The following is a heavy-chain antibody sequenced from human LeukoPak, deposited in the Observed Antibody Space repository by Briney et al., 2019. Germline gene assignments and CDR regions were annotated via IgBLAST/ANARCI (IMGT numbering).Heavy chain of an antibody. CDR2: ISSSSSYI. V-gene: IGHV3-21*01. Sequence: SGGSLRLSCAASGFTFSSYSMNWVRQAPGKGLEWVSSISSSSSYIYYADSVKGRFTISRDNAKNSLYLQMNSLRAEDTAVYYCASGRGKYCSRGSCYPYYYYYYMDVWGKGTTVTVSS. J-gene: IGHJ6*03. CDR3: ASGRGKYCSRGSCYPYYYYYYMDV. CDR1: GFTFSSYS. D-gene: IGHD2-15*01.